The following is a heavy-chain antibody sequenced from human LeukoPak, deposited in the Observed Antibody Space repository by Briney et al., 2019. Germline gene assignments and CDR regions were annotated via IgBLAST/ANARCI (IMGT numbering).Heavy chain of an antibody. J-gene: IGHJ6*03. CDR2: ISAYNGNT. Sequence: ASVKVSCKASGYTFTNFAISWVRQAPGQGLEWMGWISAYNGNTNYAQKLQGRVTMTTDTSTSTAYMELRSLRSDDTAVYYCARTNYDGGYYYYYYMDVWGKGTTVTISS. CDR3: ARTNYDGGYYYYYYMDV. CDR1: GYTFTNFA. D-gene: IGHD3-16*01. V-gene: IGHV1-18*01.